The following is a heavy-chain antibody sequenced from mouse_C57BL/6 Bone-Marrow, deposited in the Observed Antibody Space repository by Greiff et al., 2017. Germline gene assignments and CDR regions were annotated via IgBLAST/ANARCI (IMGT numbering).Heavy chain of an antibody. V-gene: IGHV1-80*01. D-gene: IGHD2-3*01. CDR2: IYPGDGGT. Sequence: VPLQAPGAELVKPGASVKISCKASGYAFSSDWVNWVKQRPGTGLEWIGKIYPGDGGTNYNGKFKCKATLTADKSSSTAYMQRSSLTSEDSSVNFCARTDDGYWDCCDEWGEGTTLTVS. CDR3: ARTDDGYWDCCDE. J-gene: IGHJ2*01. CDR1: GYAFSSDW.